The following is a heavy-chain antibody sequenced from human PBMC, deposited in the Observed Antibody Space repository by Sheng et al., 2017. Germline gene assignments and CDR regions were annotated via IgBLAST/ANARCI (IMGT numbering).Heavy chain of an antibody. Sequence: QVQLVQSASAVRKPGSSVKVSCKASGDAFTSYSFNWVRQAPGQGLDWMGGIVPLFGSIHYAQKFQGRLTITADDSTSTVYMELSSLRFEDTALYFCAFTREDTAMGGWGQGTLVTVSS. J-gene: IGHJ4*02. CDR2: IVPLFGSI. V-gene: IGHV1-69*01. CDR1: GDAFTSYS. D-gene: IGHD5-18*01. CDR3: AFTREDTAMGG.